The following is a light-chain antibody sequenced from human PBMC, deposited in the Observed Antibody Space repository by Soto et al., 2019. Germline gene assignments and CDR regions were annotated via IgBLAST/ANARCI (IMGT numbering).Light chain of an antibody. J-gene: IGKJ4*01. Sequence: EIVLTQSPGTLSLSPGDRATLSCRASQSVSSTYLAWYQQKAGQTPTLLIYGASSRTTGIPDRFSGSGSGTDFTLTISRLEPEDFAVYYCQQYGTSPFTFGGGTKVEIK. CDR1: QSVSSTY. CDR2: GAS. V-gene: IGKV3-20*01. CDR3: QQYGTSPFT.